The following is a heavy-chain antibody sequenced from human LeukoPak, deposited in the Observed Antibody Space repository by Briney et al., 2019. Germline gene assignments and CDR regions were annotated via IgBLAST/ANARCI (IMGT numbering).Heavy chain of an antibody. Sequence: GASVKVSCKASGYTFTSYAMHWVRQAPGQRLEWMGWINAGNGNTKYSQEFQGRVTTTRDTSASTAYMELSSLRSDDTAVYYCARVPYGSGSYLPLEYWGQGTLVTVSS. CDR3: ARVPYGSGSYLPLEY. V-gene: IGHV1-3*01. CDR2: INAGNGNT. CDR1: GYTFTSYA. J-gene: IGHJ4*02. D-gene: IGHD3-10*01.